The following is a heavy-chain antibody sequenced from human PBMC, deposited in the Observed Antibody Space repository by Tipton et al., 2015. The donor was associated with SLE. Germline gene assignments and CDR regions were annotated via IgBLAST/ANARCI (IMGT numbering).Heavy chain of an antibody. J-gene: IGHJ5*02. Sequence: TLSLTCTVSGGSLSRGTYYWGWIRQPPGKGLEWIGSVYYSGRTYYNPSLKSRVTISVDTSENQFSLRLTSVTAADTAVYYCTLHHFDGWLDPWGQGTLVTVSS. CDR1: GGSLSRGTYY. CDR3: TLHHFDGWLDP. CDR2: VYYSGRT. V-gene: IGHV4-39*01. D-gene: IGHD5-24*01.